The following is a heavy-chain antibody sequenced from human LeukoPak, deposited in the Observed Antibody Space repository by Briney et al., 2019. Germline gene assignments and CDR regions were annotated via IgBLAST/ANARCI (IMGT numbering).Heavy chain of an antibody. J-gene: IGHJ4*02. V-gene: IGHV4-59*01. D-gene: IGHD3-3*01. CDR3: ARGGPEDYAFLVY. Sequence: SETLSLTCTVSGGSISSYYWSWIRQPPGKGLEWIGYIYYSGSTNYNPSLKSRVTISVDTSKYQFSLKLSSVTAADTAVYYCARGGPEDYAFLVYWGQGTLVTVSS. CDR2: IYYSGST. CDR1: GGSISSYY.